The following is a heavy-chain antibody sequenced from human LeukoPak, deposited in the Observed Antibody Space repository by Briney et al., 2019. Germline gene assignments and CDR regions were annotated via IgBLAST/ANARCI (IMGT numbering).Heavy chain of an antibody. CDR1: GASVSTYY. CDR3: ARDTRFWSGYAYFDF. V-gene: IGHV4-59*02. CDR2: FYYSGST. D-gene: IGHD3-3*01. J-gene: IGHJ4*02. Sequence: PSETLSLTCTVSGASVSTYYWNWDRQPPGKGLEWIGYFYYSGSTNYSPSLKSRVTISVDTSKNQFSLKLSSVTAADTAVCYCARDTRFWSGYAYFDFWGQGILVTVSS.